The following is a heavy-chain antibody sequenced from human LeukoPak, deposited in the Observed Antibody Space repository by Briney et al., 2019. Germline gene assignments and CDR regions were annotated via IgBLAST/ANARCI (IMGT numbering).Heavy chain of an antibody. CDR1: GFTFSSYA. CDR3: AREVASEYYGSGSYYDY. J-gene: IGHJ4*02. D-gene: IGHD3-10*01. Sequence: PGGSLRLSCAASGFTFSSYAMHWVRQAPGKGLEYVSAIISNGGSTYYANSVKGRFTISRDNSKNTLYLQMGSLRAEDMAVYYCAREVASEYYGSGSYYDYWGQGTLVTVSS. V-gene: IGHV3-64*01. CDR2: IISNGGST.